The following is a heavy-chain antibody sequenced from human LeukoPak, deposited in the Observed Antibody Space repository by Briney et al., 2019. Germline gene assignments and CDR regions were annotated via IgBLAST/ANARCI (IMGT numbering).Heavy chain of an antibody. V-gene: IGHV3-48*01. CDR2: IDSSSSMV. CDR3: ARVGWISPWYFDL. CDR1: GFTFSSYS. Sequence: QPGGSLRLSCAASGFTFSSYSMNWVRQAPGKGLEWVSYIDSSSSMVYYADSVKGRFTISRDNAKNSLYLQMNSLRAEDTAVYYCARVGWISPWYFDLWGRGTLVTVSS. D-gene: IGHD2-2*03. J-gene: IGHJ2*01.